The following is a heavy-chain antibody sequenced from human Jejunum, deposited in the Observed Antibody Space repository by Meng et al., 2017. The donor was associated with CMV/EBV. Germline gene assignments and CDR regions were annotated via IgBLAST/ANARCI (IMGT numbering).Heavy chain of an antibody. CDR2: INFDGSVE. CDR1: GFTLSNYW. V-gene: IGHV3-7*01. CDR3: ARGLGDGIDV. D-gene: IGHD3-3*01. Sequence: CAASGFTLSNYWMTWVRHFPGKGLEWVANINFDGSVEYYVDSVRGRFTIARDNAKNSLSLQMNSLRAEDTAVYYCARGLGDGIDVWGQGTMVTVSS. J-gene: IGHJ6*02.